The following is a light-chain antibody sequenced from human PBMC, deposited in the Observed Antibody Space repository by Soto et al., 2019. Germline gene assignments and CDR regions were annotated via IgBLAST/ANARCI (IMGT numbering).Light chain of an antibody. J-gene: IGLJ1*01. CDR2: DVT. V-gene: IGLV2-11*01. CDR1: SSDVGAYNF. Sequence: QSVLTQPRSVSGSPGQSVTISCTGTSSDVGAYNFVSWYRQHPGKAPKLIIYDVTKRPSGVPDRFSGSKSGNTASLTISGLQAEDEADFYCCIYAGTYKVFGTGTKLTVL. CDR3: CIYAGTYKV.